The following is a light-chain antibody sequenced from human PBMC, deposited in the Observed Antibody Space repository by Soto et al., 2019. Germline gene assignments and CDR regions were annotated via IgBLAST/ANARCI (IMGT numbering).Light chain of an antibody. Sequence: EVVMTPSPATLSVSPGERATLSCRASESVSRNLAWYQQKPGQAPRLLIYDASTRATGIPDRFSGGGSGTEFTLTISSLQSEDFGVYYCQQYNSWPPITFGQGTRLEIK. CDR3: QQYNSWPPIT. J-gene: IGKJ5*01. CDR2: DAS. CDR1: ESVSRN. V-gene: IGKV3-15*01.